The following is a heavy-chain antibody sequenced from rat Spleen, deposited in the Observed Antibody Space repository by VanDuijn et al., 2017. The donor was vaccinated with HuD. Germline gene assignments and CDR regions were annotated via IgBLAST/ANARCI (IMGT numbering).Heavy chain of an antibody. Sequence: EVQLVESGGGLARPGRSLKLSCAGSGFIFSDYYMAWVRQAPTKGLEWVASISYDGASSYYRDSVKGRFTISRDNAKSSQYLQMDSLRSEDTATYYCTAGGPYYFDNWGQGVMVTVSS. V-gene: IGHV5-20*01. CDR3: TAGGPYYFDN. D-gene: IGHD1-11*01. J-gene: IGHJ2*01. CDR1: GFIFSDYY. CDR2: ISYDGASS.